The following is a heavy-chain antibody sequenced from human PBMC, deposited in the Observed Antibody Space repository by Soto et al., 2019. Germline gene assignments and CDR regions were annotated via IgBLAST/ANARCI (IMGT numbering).Heavy chain of an antibody. Sequence: EVQLVESGGGMVMPGGSLRLSCAASGFTFSDAWMTWIRQAPGKGLQCVGRIKRKIDGETTDYAAPVKGRFTISREDSKNTLYLQMNSLKVEDTAMYYLGTERGGGMDVWGQGTTVTVSS. D-gene: IGHD3-10*01. J-gene: IGHJ6*01. CDR2: IKRKIDGETT. V-gene: IGHV3-15*01. CDR3: GTERGGGMDV. CDR1: GFTFSDAW.